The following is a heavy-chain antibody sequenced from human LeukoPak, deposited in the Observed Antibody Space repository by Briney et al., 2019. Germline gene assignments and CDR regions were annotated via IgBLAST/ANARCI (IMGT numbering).Heavy chain of an antibody. J-gene: IGHJ4*02. CDR3: ARVSSGATTVDY. V-gene: IGHV4-59*01. CDR2: IYYTGST. D-gene: IGHD1-26*01. CDR1: GGSISSYY. Sequence: SETLSLTCTVSGGSISSYYWSWIRQPPGKGLEWIGYIYYTGSTSYNPSLKSRVTISMDTSKNQFSLKLSSVTAADSAVYYCARVSSGATTVDYWGQGTLATVSS.